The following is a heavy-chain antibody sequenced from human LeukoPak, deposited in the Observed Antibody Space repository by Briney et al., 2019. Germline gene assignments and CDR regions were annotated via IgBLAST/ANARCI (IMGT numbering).Heavy chain of an antibody. D-gene: IGHD4-23*01. CDR2: IWYDGSNK. CDR1: GFTFSDYG. V-gene: IGHV3-33*06. J-gene: IGHJ5*02. Sequence: WGSLRLSCAASGFTFSDYGMHWVRQAPGKGLEWVAVIWYDGSNKYYADSVKGRFTISRDNSKNTLYLQMNSLRAEDTAVYYCAKDRVDYGGWFDPWGQGTLVTVSS. CDR3: AKDRVDYGGWFDP.